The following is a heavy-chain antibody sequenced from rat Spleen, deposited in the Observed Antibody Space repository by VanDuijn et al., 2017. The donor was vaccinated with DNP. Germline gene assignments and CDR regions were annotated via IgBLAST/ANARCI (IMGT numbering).Heavy chain of an antibody. J-gene: IGHJ2*01. D-gene: IGHD4-3*01. CDR3: VRWNSGHFDY. V-gene: IGHV5-22*01. CDR1: GFTFSAYY. Sequence: EVQLVESGGDLVQPGRSLKLFCVASGFTFSAYYMAWVRQAPAKGLEWVAYIGSPAYAPYYADSVKGRFTISRDNAKSTLYLQMNSLRSEDMATYYCVRWNSGHFDYWGQGVMVTVSS. CDR2: IGSPAYAP.